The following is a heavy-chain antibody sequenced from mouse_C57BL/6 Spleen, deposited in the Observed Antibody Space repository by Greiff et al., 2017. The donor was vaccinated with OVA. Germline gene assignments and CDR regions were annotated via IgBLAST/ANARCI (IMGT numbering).Heavy chain of an antibody. J-gene: IGHJ2*01. V-gene: IGHV1-59*01. D-gene: IGHD1-1*01. CDR3: ARSRTVVAPDY. CDR1: GYTFTSYW. Sequence: QVQLKQPGAELVRPGTSVKLSCKASGYTFTSYWMHWVKQRPGQGLEWIGVIDPSDSYTNYNQKFKGKATLTVDTSSSTAYMQLSSLTSEDSAVYYCARSRTVVAPDYWGQGTTLTVSS. CDR2: IDPSDSYT.